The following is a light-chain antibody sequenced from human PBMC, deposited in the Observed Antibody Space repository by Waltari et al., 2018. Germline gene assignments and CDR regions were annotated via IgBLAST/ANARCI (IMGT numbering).Light chain of an antibody. J-gene: IGKJ2*01. Sequence: DVVLTKSPLSLSVTLGQSASVSCRSSQSLAFSDGKTYLNWFHQRPGQSPRRLIYKVSNRESGVPDRISGSRSGTDFALKISRVEAEDVGVYYCMEGAQWYTFGQGTKLEIK. CDR3: MEGAQWYT. V-gene: IGKV2-30*01. CDR1: QSLAFSDGKTY. CDR2: KVS.